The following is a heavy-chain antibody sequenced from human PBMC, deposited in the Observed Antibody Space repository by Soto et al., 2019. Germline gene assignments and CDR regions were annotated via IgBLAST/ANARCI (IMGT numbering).Heavy chain of an antibody. CDR2: IYYSGST. D-gene: IGHD5-12*01. Sequence: SETLSLTCTVSGGSISSGDYYWSWIRQHPGKGLEWIGYIYYSGSTYYNPSLKSRVTISVDTSKNQFSLKLSSVTAADTAVYYCAREGWLQSTRWFDPWGQGTLVTVSS. J-gene: IGHJ5*02. CDR1: GGSISSGDYY. CDR3: AREGWLQSTRWFDP. V-gene: IGHV4-31*03.